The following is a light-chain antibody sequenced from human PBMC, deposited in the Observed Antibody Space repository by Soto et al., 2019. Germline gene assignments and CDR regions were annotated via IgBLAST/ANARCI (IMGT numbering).Light chain of an antibody. CDR2: EVS. CDR1: SSDVGGYNY. J-gene: IGLJ1*01. Sequence: QSALTQPASVSGSPGQSITISCTGTSSDVGGYNYVSWYQQHPGKAPKLMIYEVSNRPLGVSNRFSGSKSGNTASLTISWLQAEDEADYYCSSYTGSTSNVFGTGTKLTVL. CDR3: SSYTGSTSNV. V-gene: IGLV2-14*01.